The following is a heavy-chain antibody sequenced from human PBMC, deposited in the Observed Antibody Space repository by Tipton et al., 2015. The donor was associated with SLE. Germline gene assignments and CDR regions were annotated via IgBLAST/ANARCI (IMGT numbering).Heavy chain of an antibody. CDR1: GFTFSSYA. CDR3: AGELLHDAFDI. D-gene: IGHD2-15*01. Sequence: RSLRLSCAASGFTFSSYAMHWVRQAPGKGLEWVAVISYDGSNKYYADSVKGRFTISRDNSKNTLYLQMNSLRAEDTAVYYCAGELLHDAFDIWGQGTMVTVSS. J-gene: IGHJ3*02. CDR2: ISYDGSNK. V-gene: IGHV3-30*04.